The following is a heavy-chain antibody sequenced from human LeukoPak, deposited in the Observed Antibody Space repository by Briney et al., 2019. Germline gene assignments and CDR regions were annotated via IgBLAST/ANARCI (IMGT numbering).Heavy chain of an antibody. CDR2: ISYDGSNK. J-gene: IGHJ5*02. CDR3: GNWFDP. Sequence: QSGRSLRLSCAASGFTFSSYGMHWVRQAPGKGLEWVAVISYDGSNKYYADSVKGRFTISRDNSKSTLYLQMNSLRAEDTAVYYCGNWFDPWGQGTLVTVSS. V-gene: IGHV3-30*18. CDR1: GFTFSSYG.